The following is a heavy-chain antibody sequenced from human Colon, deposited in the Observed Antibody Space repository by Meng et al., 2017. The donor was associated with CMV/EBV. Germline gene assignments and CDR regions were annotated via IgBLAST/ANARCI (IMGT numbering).Heavy chain of an antibody. D-gene: IGHD5-12*01. J-gene: IGHJ6*02. CDR1: GFTFSTYE. Sequence: ASVKVSCKASGFTFSTYEINWVRQAPGQGLEWMGWMKVNSGPAVSAQKFQGRDTMTRNTSISTVYMELSSLTSEDTAVYYCARGTGPPKYSNSYYGMDVWGQGTTVTV. V-gene: IGHV1-8*01. CDR3: ARGTGPPKYSNSYYGMDV. CDR2: MKVNSGPA.